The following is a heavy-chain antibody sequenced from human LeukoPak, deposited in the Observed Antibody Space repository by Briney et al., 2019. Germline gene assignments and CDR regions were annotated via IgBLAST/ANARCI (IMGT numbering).Heavy chain of an antibody. J-gene: IGHJ4*02. CDR1: GFTVSSNY. V-gene: IGHV3-66*01. D-gene: IGHD6-19*01. CDR2: IYSGGST. Sequence: SLRLSCAASGFTVSSNYMSWVRQAPGKRLEWGSVIYSGGSTYYADSVKGRFTISRDNSKNTLYLQMNSLRAEDTAVYYCARYSSGWYYFDYWGQGTLVTVSS. CDR3: ARYSSGWYYFDY.